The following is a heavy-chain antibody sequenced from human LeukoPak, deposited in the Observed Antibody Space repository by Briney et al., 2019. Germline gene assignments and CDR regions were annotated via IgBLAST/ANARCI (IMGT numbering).Heavy chain of an antibody. CDR2: ISGRGGST. D-gene: IGHD2-15*01. V-gene: IGHV3-23*01. Sequence: GGSLRLSCAASGFTFSSYAMSWVRQAPGKGLEWVSAISGRGGSTYYADSVKGRFTISRDNSKNTLYLQMNSLRAEDTAVYYCARVRPAVVVVAATAKVPPYFDYWGQGTLVTVSS. CDR3: ARVRPAVVVVAATAKVPPYFDY. CDR1: GFTFSSYA. J-gene: IGHJ4*02.